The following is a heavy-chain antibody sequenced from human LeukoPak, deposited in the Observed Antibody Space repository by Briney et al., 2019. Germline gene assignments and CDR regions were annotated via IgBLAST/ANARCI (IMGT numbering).Heavy chain of an antibody. Sequence: PSQTLSLTCTVSGGSISSGDYYWSWIRQPPGKSLEWIGYIYYNGSTYYNPSLKSRVTISVDRSKNQFSLKLSSVTAADTAVYYCARSCIAAATLRGLDAFDIWGQGTMVTVSS. CDR1: GGSISSGDYY. CDR3: ARSCIAAATLRGLDAFDI. CDR2: IYYNGST. V-gene: IGHV4-30-4*01. D-gene: IGHD6-13*01. J-gene: IGHJ3*02.